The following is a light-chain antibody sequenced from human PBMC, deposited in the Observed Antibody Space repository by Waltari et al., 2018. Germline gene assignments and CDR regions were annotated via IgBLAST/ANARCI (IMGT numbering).Light chain of an antibody. J-gene: IGLJ3*02. CDR1: SSDIGAYYF. Sequence: QSALTQPRSVSGSPGQSVAISCTGTSSDIGAYYFFFWYQQYPGKVPKLLIYDINKRPSGVPDRFSGSKSANTASLTISGLQADDEADYYCCAHAGRQLHWVFGEGTKLTVL. CDR3: CAHAGRQLHWV. V-gene: IGLV2-11*01. CDR2: DIN.